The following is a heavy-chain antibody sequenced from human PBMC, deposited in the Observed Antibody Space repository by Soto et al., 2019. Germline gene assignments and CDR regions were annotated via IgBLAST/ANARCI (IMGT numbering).Heavy chain of an antibody. CDR1: GYTFTGYY. CDR3: ARDRDPLGFGYYYGMDV. J-gene: IGHJ6*02. D-gene: IGHD3-10*01. Sequence: GASVKVSCKTSGYTFTGYYMHWVRQAPGQGLEWMGWINPNSGGANHAQEFQGRVTMTRDTSISTAYMELSRLRSDDTAVYYCARDRDPLGFGYYYGMDVWGQGTTVTVSS. V-gene: IGHV1-2*02. CDR2: INPNSGGA.